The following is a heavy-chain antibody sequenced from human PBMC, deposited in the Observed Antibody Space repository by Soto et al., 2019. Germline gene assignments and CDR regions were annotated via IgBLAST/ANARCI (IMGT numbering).Heavy chain of an antibody. CDR2: INHSGST. Sequence: SETLSLTCAVYGGSFSGYYWSWIRQPPGKGLEWIGEINHSGSTNYNPSLKSRVTISVDTSKNQFSLKLSSVTAADTAVYYCARTYCSGGSCYLYFDYWGQG. J-gene: IGHJ4*02. D-gene: IGHD2-15*01. CDR1: GGSFSGYY. CDR3: ARTYCSGGSCYLYFDY. V-gene: IGHV4-34*01.